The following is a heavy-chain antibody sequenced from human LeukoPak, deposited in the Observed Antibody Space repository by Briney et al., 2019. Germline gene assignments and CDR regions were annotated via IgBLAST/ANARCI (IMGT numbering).Heavy chain of an antibody. CDR2: ISSSSSYI. CDR3: AREWDYDILSGYRNWFDP. CDR1: GFTFSSYR. J-gene: IGHJ5*02. D-gene: IGHD3-9*01. Sequence: GGSLRLSCAASGFTFSSYRMNWVRRAPGKGLEWVSSISSSSSYIYYADSVKGRFTISRDNAKNSLYLQMNTLRSDDTAVYYCAREWDYDILSGYRNWFDPWGQGTLVTVSS. V-gene: IGHV3-21*04.